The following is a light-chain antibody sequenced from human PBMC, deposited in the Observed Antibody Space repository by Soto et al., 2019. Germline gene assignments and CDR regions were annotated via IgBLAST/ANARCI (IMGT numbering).Light chain of an antibody. CDR2: EVS. V-gene: IGLV2-18*01. CDR3: SLYTSSSTLV. J-gene: IGLJ2*01. Sequence: QSALTQPPSVSGSPGQSVTISCTGTSSDVGSYNRVSWYQQPPGTAPKLMIYEVSNRPSGVPDRFSGSKSGNTASLTISGLQAEDEADYYCSLYTSSSTLVFGGGTQLNVL. CDR1: SSDVGSYNR.